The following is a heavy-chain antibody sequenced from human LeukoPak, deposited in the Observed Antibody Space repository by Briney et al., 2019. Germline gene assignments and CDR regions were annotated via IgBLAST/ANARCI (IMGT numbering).Heavy chain of an antibody. CDR2: IYYSGST. V-gene: IGHV4-30-4*08. CDR1: GGSISSGDYY. D-gene: IGHD3-3*01. Sequence: PSETLSLTCTVSGGSISSGDYYWSWIRQPPGKGLEWIGYIYYSGSTYYNPSLKSRVTISVDTSKNQFSLKLSSVTAADTAVYYCARIYSITIFGVAIGESAFDIWGQGTMVTVSS. CDR3: ARIYSITIFGVAIGESAFDI. J-gene: IGHJ3*02.